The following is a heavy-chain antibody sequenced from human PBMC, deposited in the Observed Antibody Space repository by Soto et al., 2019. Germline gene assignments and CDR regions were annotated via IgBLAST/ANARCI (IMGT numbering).Heavy chain of an antibody. Sequence: GGSLRLSCSASGFTFSSYAMHWVRQAPGKGLEYVSAISSNGGSTYYADSVKGRFTISRDNSKNTPYLQMSSLRAEDTAVYYCVVDYDFWSGYASPRLTPVWGQGTTVTVSS. CDR3: VVDYDFWSGYASPRLTPV. V-gene: IGHV3-64D*08. CDR1: GFTFSSYA. CDR2: ISSNGGST. J-gene: IGHJ6*02. D-gene: IGHD3-3*01.